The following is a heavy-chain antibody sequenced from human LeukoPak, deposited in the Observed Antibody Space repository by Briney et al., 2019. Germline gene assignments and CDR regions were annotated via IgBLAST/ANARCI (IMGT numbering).Heavy chain of an antibody. CDR2: IYYSGNT. CDR3: SRHEHKALAGDT. J-gene: IGHJ5*02. Sequence: SETLSLTCTVSGYSISTGYYWDWIRQPPGKGLEWIGTIYYSGNTFYNPSLKSRVTISVDTSINHFSLTLTSLTAADTAVYFCSRHEHKALAGDTWGQGTLVTVSS. D-gene: IGHD6-19*01. V-gene: IGHV4-38-2*02. CDR1: GYSISTGYY.